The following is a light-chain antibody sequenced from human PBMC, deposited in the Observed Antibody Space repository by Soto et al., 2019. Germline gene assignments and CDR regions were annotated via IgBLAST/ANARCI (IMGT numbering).Light chain of an antibody. CDR3: QQYDESPLT. Sequence: ETVLTQSPGTVSLSPGEIATLSCRASQSIGKSYLAWFQHKPGQAPRLLIYGASTRATGIPDRFRGSGSGTDFTLTVSRLESEDFAVYYCQQYDESPLTFGGGTKVEIK. V-gene: IGKV3-20*01. CDR1: QSIGKSY. CDR2: GAS. J-gene: IGKJ4*01.